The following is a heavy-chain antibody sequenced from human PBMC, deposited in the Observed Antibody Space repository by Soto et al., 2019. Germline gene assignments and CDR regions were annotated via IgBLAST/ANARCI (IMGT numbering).Heavy chain of an antibody. CDR3: AREVGYGDFSAALMD. D-gene: IGHD4-17*01. J-gene: IGHJ4*02. Sequence: ASVKVSCKASGGTFSSHSINWVRQAPGQGLEWMGGVISLFGTANYAHNFKGRVTITADQSTSTAYMELNSLRSDDTAVYYCAREVGYGDFSAALMDWGQGTLVTVSS. CDR1: GGTFSSHS. V-gene: IGHV1-69*13. CDR2: VISLFGTA.